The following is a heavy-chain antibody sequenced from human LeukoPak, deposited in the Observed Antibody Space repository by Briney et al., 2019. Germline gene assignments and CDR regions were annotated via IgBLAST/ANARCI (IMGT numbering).Heavy chain of an antibody. CDR2: ISSSSSYI. CDR3: ARDGFWSGYYPFDY. V-gene: IGHV3-21*01. J-gene: IGHJ4*02. D-gene: IGHD3-3*01. Sequence: GGSLRLYCAASGFTFSSYSMNWVRQAPGKGREWVSSISSSSSYIYYADSVKGRFTISRDNAKNSLYLQMNSLRAEDTAVYYCARDGFWSGYYPFDYWGQGTLVTVSS. CDR1: GFTFSSYS.